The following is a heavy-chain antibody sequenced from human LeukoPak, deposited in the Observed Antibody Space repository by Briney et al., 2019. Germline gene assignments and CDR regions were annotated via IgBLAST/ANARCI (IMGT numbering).Heavy chain of an antibody. CDR2: IYTSGST. Sequence: PSETLSLTRTVSGGSISSYYWSWIRQPAGKGLEWIGRIYTSGSTNYNPSLKSRVTMSADTSKNQFSLKLSSVTAADTAVYYCARDGVYNWFDPWGQGTLVTVSS. J-gene: IGHJ5*02. V-gene: IGHV4-4*07. CDR3: ARDGVYNWFDP. CDR1: GGSISSYY.